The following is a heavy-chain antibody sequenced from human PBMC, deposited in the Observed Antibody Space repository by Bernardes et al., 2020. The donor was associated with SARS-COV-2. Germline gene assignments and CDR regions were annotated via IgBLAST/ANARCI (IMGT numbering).Heavy chain of an antibody. CDR2: ISGSGGGT. J-gene: IGHJ3*02. D-gene: IGHD2-2*01. V-gene: IGHV3-23*01. CDR1: GFTFRVYG. Sequence: GGSLRLSCAASGFTFRVYGMSWVRQAPGKGLEWVSTISGSGGGTYYADSVKGRFTISRDNSKNTLYLQMSSLRAEDTAVYYCAKGGVVPAANAFDIWGQGTMVIVSS. CDR3: AKGGVVPAANAFDI.